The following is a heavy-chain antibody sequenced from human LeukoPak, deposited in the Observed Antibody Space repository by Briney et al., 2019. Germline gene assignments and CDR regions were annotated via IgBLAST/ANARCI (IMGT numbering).Heavy chain of an antibody. CDR2: INPNSGGT. D-gene: IGHD4-17*01. CDR1: GYTLTGYY. Sequence: SVKASCKASGYTLTGYYMHWVRQAPGQGLEGMGRINPNSGGTNYAQTFQGRGTMPRDTSLSTAYMELSRLRSDDTALYYCARELTTVTTHYYYYYMDVWGKKTTVTVSS. CDR3: ARELTTVTTHYYYYYMDV. V-gene: IGHV1-2*06. J-gene: IGHJ6*03.